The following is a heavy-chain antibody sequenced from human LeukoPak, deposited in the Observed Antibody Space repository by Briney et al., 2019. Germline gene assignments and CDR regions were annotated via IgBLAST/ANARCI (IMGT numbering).Heavy chain of an antibody. CDR3: ARDRVPGTSPKMDY. J-gene: IGHJ4*02. V-gene: IGHV3-30-3*01. Sequence: GGSLRLSCAASGFTFSSYAMHWVRQAPGKGLEWVAVISYDGSNKYYADSVKGRFTISRDNSKNTLYLQMNSLRAEDTALYYCARDRVPGTSPKMDYWGQGTLVTVSS. D-gene: IGHD1-7*01. CDR1: GFTFSSYA. CDR2: ISYDGSNK.